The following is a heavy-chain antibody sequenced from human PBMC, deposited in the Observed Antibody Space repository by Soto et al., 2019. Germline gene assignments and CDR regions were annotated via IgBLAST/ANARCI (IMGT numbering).Heavy chain of an antibody. J-gene: IGHJ4*02. Sequence: GGSLRLSCAASGFTFSSYAMSWVRQAPGKGLEWVSAISGSGGSTYYADSVKGRFTISRDNSKNTLYLQMNSRRAEDTAVYYCAKGEVVVAARIDYWGQETLVTVSS. D-gene: IGHD2-15*01. CDR3: AKGEVVVAARIDY. V-gene: IGHV3-23*01. CDR2: ISGSGGST. CDR1: GFTFSSYA.